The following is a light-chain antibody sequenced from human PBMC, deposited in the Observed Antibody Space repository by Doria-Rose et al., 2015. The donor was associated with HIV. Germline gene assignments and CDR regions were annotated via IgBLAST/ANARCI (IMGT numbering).Light chain of an antibody. V-gene: IGKV4-1*01. CDR3: QQYYDTPS. CDR2: GSS. J-gene: IGKJ3*01. CDR1: QSLLYTSKNY. Sequence: DIQVTQSPESLGMSLGERATLNCKSNQSLLYTSKNYLAWYQQKPGQPPKLLTDGSSTRQSGFTARFSGSGSGTDFTLTISSLEAEDVAVYYCQQYYDTPSFGPGTTVDIK.